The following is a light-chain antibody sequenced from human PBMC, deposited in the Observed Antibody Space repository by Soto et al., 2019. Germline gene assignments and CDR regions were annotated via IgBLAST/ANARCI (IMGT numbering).Light chain of an antibody. CDR2: DAS. CDR1: QTISTY. V-gene: IGKV1-17*01. Sequence: DIQMTQSPSSLSASVGDRVTITCRASQTISTYLNWYQQKPGKAPRLLIYDASSLLSGVPSRFSGSGSGTEFTLTINSLQPEDFATYYCQQLNIYPLTFGPGTRVDIK. CDR3: QQLNIYPLT. J-gene: IGKJ3*01.